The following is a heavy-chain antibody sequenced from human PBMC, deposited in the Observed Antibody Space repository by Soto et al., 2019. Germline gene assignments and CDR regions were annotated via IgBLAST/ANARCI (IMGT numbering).Heavy chain of an antibody. Sequence: ASVKVSCKASGYTFTSYGISWVRQAPGQGLEWMGWISAYNGNTNYAQKLQGRVTMTTDTSTSTAYMELRSLRSDDTAVYYCASGRDSRSSPGYYGMDFWGQGTTVTGSS. CDR2: ISAYNGNT. CDR1: GYTFTSYG. CDR3: ASGRDSRSSPGYYGMDF. J-gene: IGHJ6*02. V-gene: IGHV1-18*01. D-gene: IGHD6-13*01.